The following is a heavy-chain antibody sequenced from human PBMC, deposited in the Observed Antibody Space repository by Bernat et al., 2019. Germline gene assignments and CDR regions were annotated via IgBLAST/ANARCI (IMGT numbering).Heavy chain of an antibody. V-gene: IGHV4-31*03. J-gene: IGHJ6*02. Sequence: QVQLQESGPGLVKPSQTLSLTCTVSGGSISSGGYYWSWIRQHPGKGLEWIGYIYYSGSTYYNPSLKSRVTISVDTSKNQFSLKLSSVTAADTAVYYCARDRGAKGYCSGGSCYSGGTYYYGMDVGGQGPTVTVSS. D-gene: IGHD2-15*01. CDR1: GGSISSGGYY. CDR2: IYYSGST. CDR3: ARDRGAKGYCSGGSCYSGGTYYYGMDV.